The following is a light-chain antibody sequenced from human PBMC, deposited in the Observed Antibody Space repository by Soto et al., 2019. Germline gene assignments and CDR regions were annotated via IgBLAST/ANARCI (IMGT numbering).Light chain of an antibody. V-gene: IGLV2-14*01. J-gene: IGLJ1*01. CDR3: SSYTSSSTPYV. CDR1: SSDVGAYNY. Sequence: QSALTQPASVSGSPGQSITISCTGTSSDVGAYNYVSWYQQHPRKAPKLMIYDDSNRPSGVSNRFAGSKSGNTASLTISGLPAEDEAHYYCSSYTSSSTPYVFGTGTKLTVL. CDR2: DDS.